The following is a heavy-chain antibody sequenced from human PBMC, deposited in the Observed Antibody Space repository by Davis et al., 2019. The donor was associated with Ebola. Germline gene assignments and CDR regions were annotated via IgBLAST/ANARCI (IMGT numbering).Heavy chain of an antibody. D-gene: IGHD6-25*01. CDR1: GYTFTGYY. V-gene: IGHV1-2*02. CDR3: ARAPGGGSFDY. CDR2: INPNSGGT. J-gene: IGHJ4*02. Sequence: ASVQVSCKASGYTFTGYYMHWVRQAPGQGLEWMGWINPNSGGTNYAQKFQGRVTITADESTSTAYMELSSLRSEDTAVYYCARAPGGGSFDYWGQGTLVTVSS.